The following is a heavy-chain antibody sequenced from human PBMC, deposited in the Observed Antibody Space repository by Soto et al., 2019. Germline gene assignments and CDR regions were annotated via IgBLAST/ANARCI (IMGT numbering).Heavy chain of an antibody. CDR3: ARHSGQSSGGGVNRYFDY. V-gene: IGHV3-23*01. Sequence: LRLSCAASGFTFSSYAMSWVRQAPGKGLEWVSAISGSGGSTYYADSVDTSKNHFSLKLSSVTAADTAVYYCARHSGQSSGGGVNRYFDYWGQGTLVTVSS. CDR2: ISGSGGST. CDR1: GFTFSSYA. D-gene: IGHD6-25*01. J-gene: IGHJ4*02.